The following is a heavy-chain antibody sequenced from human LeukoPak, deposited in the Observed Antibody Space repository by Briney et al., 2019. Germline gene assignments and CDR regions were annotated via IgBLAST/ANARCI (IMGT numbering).Heavy chain of an antibody. D-gene: IGHD3-10*01. CDR2: ISYDGSNK. CDR3: AKGYYGSGNTFDY. J-gene: IGHJ4*02. Sequence: GRSPRLSCVASGFTFSRYAMHWVRLAPGKGLEWVAVISYDGSNKYYADSVKGRFTISRDNSKNMLYLQMNSLRADETAVYYCAKGYYGSGNTFDYWGQGTLVTVSS. CDR1: GFTFSRYA. V-gene: IGHV3-30-3*01.